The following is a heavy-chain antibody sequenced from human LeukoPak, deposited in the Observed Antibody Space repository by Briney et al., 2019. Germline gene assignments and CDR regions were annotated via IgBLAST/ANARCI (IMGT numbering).Heavy chain of an antibody. V-gene: IGHV4-34*01. CDR3: AIRGRAARPDKDY. CDR1: GGSFSGYY. D-gene: IGHD6-6*01. J-gene: IGHJ4*02. CDR2: INHSGST. Sequence: KPSETLSLTCAVYGGSFSGYYWSWIRQPPGKGLEWIGEINHSGSTNYNPSLKSRVTISVDTSKNQFSLKLSSVTAADTAVYYCAIRGRAARPDKDYWGQGTLVTVSS.